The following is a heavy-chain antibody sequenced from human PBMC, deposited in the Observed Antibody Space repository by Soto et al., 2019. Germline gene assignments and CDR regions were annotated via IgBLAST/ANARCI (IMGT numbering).Heavy chain of an antibody. CDR3: AATGGNYFGLDV. V-gene: IGHV1-18*01. J-gene: IGHJ6*02. CDR2: ISGYNGNT. Sequence: ASVNVSCKSSDNTFTHYGINWVRQAPGQGLEWMGWISGYNGNTKYAQKFQDRVTMTADTSTRTAFMEVRSLTSDDTGVYFCAATGGNYFGLDVWGQGTTVTVSS. D-gene: IGHD2-8*02. CDR1: DNTFTHYG.